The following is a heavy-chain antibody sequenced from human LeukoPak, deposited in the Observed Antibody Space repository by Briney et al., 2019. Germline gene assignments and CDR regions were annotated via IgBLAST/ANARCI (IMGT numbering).Heavy chain of an antibody. CDR2: IYSGGST. J-gene: IGHJ4*02. CDR3: ARDPHPARAYFDY. CDR1: GFTVSSNY. Sequence: GGSLRLSCAASGFTVSSNYMSWVRQAPGKGLEWVSVIYSGGSTYYADSVKGRFTISRDNSKNTLYLQMNSLRADDTAVYYCARDPHPARAYFDYWGQGTLVTVSS. V-gene: IGHV3-53*01.